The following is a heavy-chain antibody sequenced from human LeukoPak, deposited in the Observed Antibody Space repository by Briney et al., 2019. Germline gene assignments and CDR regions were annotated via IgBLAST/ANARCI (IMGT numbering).Heavy chain of an antibody. D-gene: IGHD2-15*01. J-gene: IGHJ3*02. CDR3: ARDRWELPAFDI. V-gene: IGHV4-4*07. Sequence: SETLSLTCTVSGGSISSYYWSWIRQPAGKGLEWIGRIYTSGSTNYNPSLKSRVTMSVDTSKNQFSLKLNSVTAADTAVYYCARDRWELPAFDIWGQGTMVTVSS. CDR2: IYTSGST. CDR1: GGSISSYY.